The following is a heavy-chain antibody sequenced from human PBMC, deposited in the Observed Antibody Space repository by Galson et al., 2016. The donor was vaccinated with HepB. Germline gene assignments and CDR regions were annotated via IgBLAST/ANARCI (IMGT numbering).Heavy chain of an antibody. D-gene: IGHD3-16*01. CDR2: IRGKAYSYAT. Sequence: SLRLSCAASGFDFSVSAMHWVRQASGKGLEWVGRIRGKAYSYATTYAASVTGRFTISRDDSKNTAYLQMNSLKTEDAAVYYCLRPVKGLGWFDPWGQGALVIVSS. V-gene: IGHV3-73*01. J-gene: IGHJ5*02. CDR1: GFDFSVSA. CDR3: LRPVKGLGWFDP.